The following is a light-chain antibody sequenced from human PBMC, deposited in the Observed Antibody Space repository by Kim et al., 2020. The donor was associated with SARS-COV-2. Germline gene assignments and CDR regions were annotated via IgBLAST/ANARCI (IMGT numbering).Light chain of an antibody. V-gene: IGLV3-1*01. CDR2: QDN. J-gene: IGLJ2*01. CDR1: KSGDKY. Sequence: SGSSRQTASITCSGDKSGDKYTSWYQQKPGRSPVLVIYQDNKRPSGIPERFSGSNSGNTATLTISGTQALDEAGYYCQAWDSSTGVFGGGTQLTVL. CDR3: QAWDSSTGV.